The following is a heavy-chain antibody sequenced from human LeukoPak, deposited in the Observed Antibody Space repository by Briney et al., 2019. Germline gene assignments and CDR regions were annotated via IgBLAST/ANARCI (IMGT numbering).Heavy chain of an antibody. CDR1: GGSISSYY. V-gene: IGHV4-4*09. D-gene: IGHD5-24*01. J-gene: IGHJ4*02. CDR2: IYTSGST. CDR3: ARRDGYIASFDY. Sequence: SETLSLTCTVSGGSISSYYWSWIRQPPGKGLEWIGYIYTSGSTNYNPSLKSRVTISVDTSKNQFSLKLSSVTAADTAVYYCARRDGYIASFDYWGQGTLVTVSS.